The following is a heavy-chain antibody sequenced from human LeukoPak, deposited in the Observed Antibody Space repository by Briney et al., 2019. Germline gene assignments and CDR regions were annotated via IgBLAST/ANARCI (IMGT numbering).Heavy chain of an antibody. CDR2: IYYSGST. J-gene: IGHJ4*02. CDR1: GGSIGSSSYY. CDR3: ARGFN. Sequence: PSETLSLTCTVSGGSIGSSSYYWGWIRQPPGKGLEWIANIYYSGSTYYNPSLKSRVTISVDTSKNQFSLKLSSVTAADTAVYYCARGFNWGQGTLVTVSS. V-gene: IGHV4-39*07.